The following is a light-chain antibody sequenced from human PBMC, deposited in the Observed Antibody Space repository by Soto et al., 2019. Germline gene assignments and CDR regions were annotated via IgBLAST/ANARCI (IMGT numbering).Light chain of an antibody. Sequence: EIVLTQSPGTLSLSPGERATLSCRASQSINSSYLSWYQQKPGQAPRLLMYGAINRATGIPDRFSGSGSGTDFSLTIKRLEPEDFAVYHCQQCDNSPYTFGQGTKLEIK. J-gene: IGKJ2*01. CDR2: GAI. V-gene: IGKV3-20*01. CDR1: QSINSSY. CDR3: QQCDNSPYT.